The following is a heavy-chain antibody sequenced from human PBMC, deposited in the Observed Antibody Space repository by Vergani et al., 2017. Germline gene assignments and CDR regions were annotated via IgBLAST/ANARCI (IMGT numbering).Heavy chain of an antibody. CDR2: IIPILGIA. V-gene: IGHV1-69*08. CDR1: GGTFSSYT. Sequence: QVQLVQSGAEVKKPGSSVKVSCKASGGTFSSYTISRVRQAPGKGLEWMGRIIPILGIANYAQKFQGRVTITADKSTSTAYMELSSLRSEDTAVYYCARDEGYCSSTSCSLGYFDLWGRGTLVTVSS. J-gene: IGHJ2*01. D-gene: IGHD2-2*01. CDR3: ARDEGYCSSTSCSLGYFDL.